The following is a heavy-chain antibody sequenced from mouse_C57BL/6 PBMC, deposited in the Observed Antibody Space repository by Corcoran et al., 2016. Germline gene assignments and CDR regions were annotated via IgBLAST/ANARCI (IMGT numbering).Heavy chain of an antibody. CDR3: ANAYYSNYGGYFDV. J-gene: IGHJ1*03. CDR1: GYAFSSYW. CDR2: IYPGDGDT. Sequence: QVQLQQSGAELVKPGASVKISCKASGYAFSSYWMNWVKQRPGKGLEWIGQIYPGDGDTNYNGKFKGKATLTADKSSSTAYMQLSSLTSEDSAVYFCANAYYSNYGGYFDVWGTGTTVTVSS. V-gene: IGHV1-80*01. D-gene: IGHD2-5*01.